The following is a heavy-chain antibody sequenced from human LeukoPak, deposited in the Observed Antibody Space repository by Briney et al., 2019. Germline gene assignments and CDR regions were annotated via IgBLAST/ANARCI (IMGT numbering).Heavy chain of an antibody. Sequence: ASVKVSCKASGGTFSSYAISWVRQAPGQGLEWMRGIIPIFGTANYAQKFQGRVTITADESTSTAYMELSSLRSEDTAVYYCARATYCSSTSCSLYNWFDPWGQGTLVTVSS. CDR3: ARATYCSSTSCSLYNWFDP. D-gene: IGHD2-2*01. V-gene: IGHV1-69*13. J-gene: IGHJ5*02. CDR2: IIPIFGTA. CDR1: GGTFSSYA.